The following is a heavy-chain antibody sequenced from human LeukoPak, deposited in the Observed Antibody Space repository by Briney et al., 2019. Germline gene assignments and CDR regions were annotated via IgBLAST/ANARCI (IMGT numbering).Heavy chain of an antibody. CDR1: GFTFSSYG. V-gene: IGHV3-30*02. D-gene: IGHD3-10*01. CDR3: AKDRIVISFGDVSKH. CDR2: IWYDGSNK. Sequence: GGSLRLSCAASGFTFSSYGMHWVRQAPGKGLEWVAVIWYDGSNKFYADSVKGRFTISRDNSKNTLYLQMNNLRVEDTAIYYCAKDRIVISFGDVSKHWGQGTLVTVSS. J-gene: IGHJ1*01.